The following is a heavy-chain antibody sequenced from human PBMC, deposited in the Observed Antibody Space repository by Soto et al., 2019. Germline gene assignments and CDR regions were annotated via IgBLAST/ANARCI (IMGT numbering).Heavy chain of an antibody. D-gene: IGHD3-16*01. J-gene: IGHJ4*02. Sequence: GGSLRLSCAASGFTFSRYWMHWVRQAPGKGLVWVSRINGDGSTINYADSVKGRFIISRDNAKNTLRLQMNSLRAEDTAVYYCARSYEALSHDYWGQGTLVTVSS. CDR2: INGDGSTI. CDR1: GFTFSRYW. CDR3: ARSYEALSHDY. V-gene: IGHV3-74*01.